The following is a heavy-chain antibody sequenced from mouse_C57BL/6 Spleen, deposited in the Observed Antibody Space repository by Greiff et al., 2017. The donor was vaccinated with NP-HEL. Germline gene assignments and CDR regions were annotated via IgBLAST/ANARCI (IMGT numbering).Heavy chain of an antibody. D-gene: IGHD1-1*01. CDR3: ARWTTVVEGYAMDY. CDR2: IYPRSGNT. Sequence: VQLQESGAELARPGASVKLSCKASGYTFTSYGISWVKQRTGQGLEWIGEIYPRSGNTYYNEKCKGKATLTADKSSSKAYMELRSLKYEDSAVYYSARWTTVVEGYAMDYWGQGTSVTVSS. J-gene: IGHJ4*01. V-gene: IGHV1-81*01. CDR1: GYTFTSYG.